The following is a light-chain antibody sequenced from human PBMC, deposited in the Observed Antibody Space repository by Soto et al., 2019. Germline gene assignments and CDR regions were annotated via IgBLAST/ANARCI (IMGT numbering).Light chain of an antibody. CDR1: SSDVGSNNG. Sequence: QSALTQPPSVSGSPGQSVTISCTGTSSDVGSNNGVSWYQQPPGTAPKLMIYDVSNRPSGVPDRFSGCKSGNTASLTISGLQAEDEGDYYCSSYTISSTYVFGTGTKLPS. CDR3: SSYTISSTYV. CDR2: DVS. V-gene: IGLV2-18*02. J-gene: IGLJ1*01.